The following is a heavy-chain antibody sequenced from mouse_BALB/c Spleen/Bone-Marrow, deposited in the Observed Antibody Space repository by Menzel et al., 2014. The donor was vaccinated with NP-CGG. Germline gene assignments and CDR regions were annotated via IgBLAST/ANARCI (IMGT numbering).Heavy chain of an antibody. V-gene: IGHV2-6-7*01. CDR1: GFSLTGYG. J-gene: IGHJ3*01. Sequence: QVQLQQSGPGLVAPSQSLSITCTVSGFSLTGYGVNWVRQPPGKGLEWLGMIWGDGSTDYNSALKSRLSISKDNSKSQVFLKMNSLQTDGTARYYCASSTMITTGFAYWGQGTLVTVSA. CDR3: ASSTMITTGFAY. CDR2: IWGDGST. D-gene: IGHD2-4*01.